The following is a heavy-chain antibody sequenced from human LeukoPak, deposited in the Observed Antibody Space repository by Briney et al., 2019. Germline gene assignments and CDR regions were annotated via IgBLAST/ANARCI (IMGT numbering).Heavy chain of an antibody. CDR1: GYTFTSYG. CDR2: ISAYNGNT. D-gene: IGHD2-2*01. CDR3: AHQLLSWDWFDP. J-gene: IGHJ5*02. V-gene: IGHV1-18*01. Sequence: ASVKVSCKASGYTFTSYGISWVRQAPGQGLEWMGWISAYNGNTNYAQKLQGRVTMTTDTSTSTAYMELSRLRSDDTAVYYCAHQLLSWDWFDPWGQGTLVTVSS.